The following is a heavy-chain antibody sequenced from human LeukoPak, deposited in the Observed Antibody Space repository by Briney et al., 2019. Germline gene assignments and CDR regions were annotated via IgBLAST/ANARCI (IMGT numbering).Heavy chain of an antibody. J-gene: IGHJ4*02. Sequence: SETLSLTCTVSGGSISSSSYYWGWIRQPPGTGLEWIGSIYYSGSTYYNPSLKSRVTISVDTSKNQFSLKLSSVTAADTAVYYCAREWHIVVVTAIRLFDYWGQGTLVTVSS. D-gene: IGHD2-21*02. CDR3: AREWHIVVVTAIRLFDY. CDR2: IYYSGST. CDR1: GGSISSSSYY. V-gene: IGHV4-39*07.